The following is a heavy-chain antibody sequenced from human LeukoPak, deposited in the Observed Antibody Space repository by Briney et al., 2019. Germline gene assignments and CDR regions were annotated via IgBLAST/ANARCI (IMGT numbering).Heavy chain of an antibody. V-gene: IGHV3-13*01. CDR1: GFTFSDYD. D-gene: IGHD1-1*01. Sequence: GGSLRLSCAASGFTFSDYDMHWVLQAAGKGLEWVSAIGTAGDTYYTVSVKGRFTISRENAKNSLYLQMNSLRAGDTAVYYCARVAKERVGGVYYFDYWGQGTLVTVSS. J-gene: IGHJ4*02. CDR2: IGTAGDT. CDR3: ARVAKERVGGVYYFDY.